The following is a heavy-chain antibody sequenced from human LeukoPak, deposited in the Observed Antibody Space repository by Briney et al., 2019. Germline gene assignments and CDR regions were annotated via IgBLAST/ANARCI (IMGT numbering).Heavy chain of an antibody. CDR2: IYHSGST. Sequence: SGTLSLTCAVSGGSISSSNWWSWVRQPPGKGLEWIGKIYHSGSTNYNPSLKSRVTISVDKSKNQFSLKLSSVTAADTAVYYCARVGHGVLESKWFGSTRYYAMDVWGQGTTVTVSS. J-gene: IGHJ6*02. V-gene: IGHV4-4*02. D-gene: IGHD3-10*01. CDR3: ARVGHGVLESKWFGSTRYYAMDV. CDR1: GGSISSSNW.